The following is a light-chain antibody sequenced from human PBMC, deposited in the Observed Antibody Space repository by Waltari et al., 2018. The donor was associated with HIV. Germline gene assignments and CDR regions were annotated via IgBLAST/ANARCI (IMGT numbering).Light chain of an antibody. CDR2: RDN. V-gene: IGLV1-47*01. J-gene: IGLJ3*02. Sequence: QSVLTQPPSASGAPGQRVTISCSGSSANIGNTVYWYQQLPGTAPKVLIYRDNQRPSGVPDRFSGSRSGTSASLDVSWLRSEVEANYICAAWDDILSGWVFGGGTKLTVL. CDR1: SANIGNT. CDR3: AAWDDILSGWV.